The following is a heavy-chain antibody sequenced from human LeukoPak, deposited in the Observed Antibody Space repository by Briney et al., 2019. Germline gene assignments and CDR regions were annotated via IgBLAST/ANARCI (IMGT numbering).Heavy chain of an antibody. CDR2: IRSKAYGETA. V-gene: IGHV3-49*03. Sequence: GGSLRLSCTASGFTFGDYAMSWIRQAPGKGREWVGFIRSKAYGETAEYAGSVKGRFTISRDDSKAIAYLQMNSLKTEDTAVYHCTRDRGAYNLYDYWGQGTLVTVSS. D-gene: IGHD1-1*01. CDR1: GFTFGDYA. CDR3: TRDRGAYNLYDY. J-gene: IGHJ4*02.